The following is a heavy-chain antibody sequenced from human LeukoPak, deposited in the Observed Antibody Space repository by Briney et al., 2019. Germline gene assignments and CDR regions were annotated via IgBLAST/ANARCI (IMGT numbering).Heavy chain of an antibody. J-gene: IGHJ5*02. V-gene: IGHV4-31*11. D-gene: IGHD4-17*01. CDR2: IYYSGRT. Sequence: PSQTLSLTCAVSGGSFSSGGYYWSWIRQHPGKGLEWIGYIYYSGRTYYNPSLKSRVTISVDTSKNQFSLKLSSVTAADTAVYHCARVRDGDYGYIGFDPWGQGTLVTVSS. CDR3: ARVRDGDYGYIGFDP. CDR1: GGSFSSGGYY.